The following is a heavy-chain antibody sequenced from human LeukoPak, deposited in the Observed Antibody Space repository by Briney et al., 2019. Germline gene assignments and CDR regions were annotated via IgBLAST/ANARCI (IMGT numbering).Heavy chain of an antibody. J-gene: IGHJ4*02. Sequence: GGSLRLSCAASGFTFSSYWMSWVRQAPGKGLEWVANIKQDGSEKYYVDSVKGRFTISRDNAKNSLYLQMNSLRAEDTAVYYCAGVGYYGGWAQDYWGQGTLVTVSS. CDR1: GFTFSSYW. CDR3: AGVGYYGGWAQDY. D-gene: IGHD3-10*01. V-gene: IGHV3-7*03. CDR2: IKQDGSEK.